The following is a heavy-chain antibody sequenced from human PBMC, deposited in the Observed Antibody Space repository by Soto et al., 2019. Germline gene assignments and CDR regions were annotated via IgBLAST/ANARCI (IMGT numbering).Heavy chain of an antibody. CDR3: AGPPDYGDYIHY. Sequence: GASVKVSWEASGSTFNRYAMKWGRPAPGQRLEWMGWINAGNGNTRYSQKFQGRVTITRDTSASTAYMELSSLRSEDTAVYFFAGPPDYGDYIHYWRQAPLVTVSS. D-gene: IGHD4-17*01. J-gene: IGHJ4*02. CDR1: GSTFNRYA. V-gene: IGHV1-3*01. CDR2: INAGNGNT.